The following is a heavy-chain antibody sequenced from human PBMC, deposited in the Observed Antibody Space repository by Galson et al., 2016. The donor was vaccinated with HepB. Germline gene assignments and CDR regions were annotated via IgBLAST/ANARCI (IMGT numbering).Heavy chain of an antibody. CDR3: AKLYGGYVDY. J-gene: IGHJ4*02. D-gene: IGHD5-12*01. V-gene: IGHV3-23*01. Sequence: SYAMTWVRQAPGKGLEWVSDISGSGGTTYHADSVKGRFTISRDNSKNTLYLQMNSLRAEDTAIYYCAKLYGGYVDYWGQGTLVTVSS. CDR2: ISGSGGTT. CDR1: SYA.